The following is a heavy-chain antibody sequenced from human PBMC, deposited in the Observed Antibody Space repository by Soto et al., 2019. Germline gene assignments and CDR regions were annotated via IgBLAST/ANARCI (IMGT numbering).Heavy chain of an antibody. Sequence: ASGKVSCKASGYTFTNYAIHWVSQAPGQRLEWMGWINAGNGNTKYSQKFQGRVTITRDTSASTAYMELSSLRSEDTAVYYCAFVGYYYDSSGASAGPPIYSWGQRTLVTVSA. J-gene: IGHJ4*02. CDR2: INAGNGNT. CDR1: GYTFTNYA. CDR3: AFVGYYYDSSGASAGPPIYS. V-gene: IGHV1-3*01. D-gene: IGHD3-22*01.